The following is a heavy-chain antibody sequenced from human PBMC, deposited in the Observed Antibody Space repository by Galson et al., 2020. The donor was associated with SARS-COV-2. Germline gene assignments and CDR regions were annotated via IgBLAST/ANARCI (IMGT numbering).Heavy chain of an antibody. V-gene: IGHV3-64D*06. CDR2: ISGSGDST. Sequence: GESLKISCSASGFNFNSYAMHWARQAPGKGLEFVSGISGSGDSTYYADSVKGRFTISRDNSKTTLYLQMTSLRAEDTAVYYCVKALGYCSGGSCSSRGFYYYMDVWGKGTTVTVSS. CDR1: GFNFNSYA. J-gene: IGHJ6*03. CDR3: VKALGYCSGGSCSSRGFYYYMDV. D-gene: IGHD2-15*01.